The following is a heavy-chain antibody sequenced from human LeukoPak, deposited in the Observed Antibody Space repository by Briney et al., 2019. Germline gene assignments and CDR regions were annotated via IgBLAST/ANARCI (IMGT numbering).Heavy chain of an antibody. CDR2: IYTSGST. J-gene: IGHJ5*02. D-gene: IGHD2-2*01. Sequence: SETLSLTCTVSGGSISSGSYYWSWIRQPAGKGLEWIGRIYTSGSTNYNPSLKSRVTISVDTSKNQFSPKLSSVTAADTAVYYCARDLGYCSSTSCSNWFDPWGQGTLVTVSS. CDR3: ARDLGYCSSTSCSNWFDP. CDR1: GGSISSGSYY. V-gene: IGHV4-61*02.